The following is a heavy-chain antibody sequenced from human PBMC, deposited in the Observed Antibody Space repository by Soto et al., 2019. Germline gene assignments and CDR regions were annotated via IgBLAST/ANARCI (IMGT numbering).Heavy chain of an antibody. CDR1: GYTFTGYA. J-gene: IGHJ4*02. D-gene: IGHD6-19*01. Sequence: QVQLVQSGAEEKKPGPSVKVSCKASGYTFTGYAMHWVRQAPGQRLEWMGWINAGNGNTKYSQKFQGRVTITRDTSASTAYMELSSLRSEDTAVYYCARAVAVPADFDYWGQGTLVTVSS. V-gene: IGHV1-3*05. CDR3: ARAVAVPADFDY. CDR2: INAGNGNT.